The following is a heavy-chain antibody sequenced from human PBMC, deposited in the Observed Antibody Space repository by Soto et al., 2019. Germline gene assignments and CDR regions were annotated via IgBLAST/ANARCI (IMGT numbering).Heavy chain of an antibody. Sequence: EVQLLESGGGLVQPGGSLRLSCAASGFTFSSSAMSWVRQAPGMGLEWVSAISSSGDDTYYADSVKGRFTISKDNSKNTLYLQMNSLRAEDTAIYYCAKRLYCSSTRCYGSNSWGQATLVTDSS. CDR3: AKRLYCSSTRCYGSNS. CDR2: ISSSGDDT. D-gene: IGHD2-2*01. J-gene: IGHJ4*02. CDR1: GFTFSSSA. V-gene: IGHV3-23*01.